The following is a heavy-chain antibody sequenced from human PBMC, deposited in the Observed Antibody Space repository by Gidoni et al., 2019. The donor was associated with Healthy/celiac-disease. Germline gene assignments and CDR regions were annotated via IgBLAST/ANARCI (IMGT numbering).Heavy chain of an antibody. CDR2: INAGNGNT. J-gene: IGHJ6*02. CDR3: ARDWVYRYSSSSLYDSYSGGMDV. CDR1: GYTFTSYA. Sequence: QVQLVQSGAEVKKPGASVKVSCKASGYTFTSYAMHWVRQAPGQRLEWMGWINAGNGNTKYSQKFQGRVTITRDTSASTAYMELSSLRSEDTAVYYCARDWVYRYSSSSLYDSYSGGMDVWGQGTTVTVSS. V-gene: IGHV1-3*01. D-gene: IGHD6-6*01.